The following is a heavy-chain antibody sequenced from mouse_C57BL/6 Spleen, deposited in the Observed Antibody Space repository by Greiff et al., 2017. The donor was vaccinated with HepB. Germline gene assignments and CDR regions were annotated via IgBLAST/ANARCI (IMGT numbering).Heavy chain of an antibody. J-gene: IGHJ3*01. Sequence: VKVVESGPGLVAPSQSLSITCTVSGFSFTSYGVSWVRRPPGKGLEWLGVIWGDGSTNYHSALISRLSISKDNSKSQVFLKLNSLQTDDTATYYCAKPEGGYDVWFAYWGQGTLVTVSA. CDR2: IWGDGST. CDR1: GFSFTSYG. V-gene: IGHV2-3*01. CDR3: AKPEGGYDVWFAY. D-gene: IGHD2-2*01.